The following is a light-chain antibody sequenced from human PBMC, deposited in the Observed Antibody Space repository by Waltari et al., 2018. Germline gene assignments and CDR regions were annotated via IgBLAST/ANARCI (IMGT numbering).Light chain of an antibody. J-gene: IGLJ3*02. CDR1: ALPKQY. CDR2: KER. V-gene: IGLV3-25*03. CDR3: QSRDSSGSYWV. Sequence: SYEVTQAPSVSVSPGQTARITCFGDALPKQYVHWYQQKPGQAPVLVIYKERERPSGIPERFSGSSSGTTGTLTISGVQVEDEADYYCQSRDSSGSYWVFGGGTKLTV.